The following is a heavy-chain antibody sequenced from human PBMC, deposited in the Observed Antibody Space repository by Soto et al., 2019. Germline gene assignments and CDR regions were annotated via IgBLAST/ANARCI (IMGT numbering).Heavy chain of an antibody. CDR2: IDPSDSYT. J-gene: IGHJ6*02. CDR1: GYSFTSYW. V-gene: IGHV5-10-1*01. Sequence: PGESLKISCKGSGYSFTSYWISWVRQMPGKGLEWMGRIDPSDSYTNYSPSFQGHVTISADKSISTAYLQWSSLKASDTAMYYCAVSSGYYYYYGMDVWGQGATVTVSS. CDR3: AVSSGYYYYYGMDV. D-gene: IGHD3-22*01.